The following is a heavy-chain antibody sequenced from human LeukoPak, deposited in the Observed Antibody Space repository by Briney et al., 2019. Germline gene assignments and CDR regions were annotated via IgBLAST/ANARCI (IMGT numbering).Heavy chain of an antibody. CDR1: GYSFSSYS. J-gene: IGHJ4*02. CDR3: ARQYYDFWSGYPRQTYYFDY. Sequence: NLGESLKISCQGLGYSFSSYSIGWVRRLPGKGLEWMGIIYPDVSDTRYSPSFQGQVTISADKSFSTAYLQWSSLKASDTAMYYCARQYYDFWSGYPRQTYYFDYWGQGTLVTVSS. V-gene: IGHV5-51*01. D-gene: IGHD3-3*01. CDR2: IYPDVSDT.